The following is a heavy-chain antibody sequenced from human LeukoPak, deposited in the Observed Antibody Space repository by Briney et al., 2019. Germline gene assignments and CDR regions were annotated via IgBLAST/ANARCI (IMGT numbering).Heavy chain of an antibody. J-gene: IGHJ2*01. CDR1: GGTFSIYA. V-gene: IGHV1-69*01. CDR3: ARDKGIAVAGGVAYYWYFDL. Sequence: SVSVSCKASGGTFSIYAISWVRQAPGQGGEWMGGIIPIFGTANYAQKFQGRVTITADESTSTAYMELSSVRSEDTAVYYCARDKGIAVAGGVAYYWYFDLWGRGTLVTISS. CDR2: IIPIFGTA. D-gene: IGHD6-19*01.